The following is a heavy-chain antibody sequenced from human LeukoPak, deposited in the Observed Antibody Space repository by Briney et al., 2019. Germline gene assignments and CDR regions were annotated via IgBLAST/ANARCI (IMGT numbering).Heavy chain of an antibody. Sequence: GGSLRLSCITSGSTFYNYWMHWVRQAPGKGLEWVSRIGRDGSSADYADSVRGRFTISRDNAEGTLYLLMNSLRAEDTAVYYCANNCGGDSNGLGSWGQGTLVTVSS. CDR1: GSTFYNYW. CDR2: IGRDGSSA. V-gene: IGHV3-74*01. J-gene: IGHJ4*02. D-gene: IGHD2-21*02. CDR3: ANNCGGDSNGLGS.